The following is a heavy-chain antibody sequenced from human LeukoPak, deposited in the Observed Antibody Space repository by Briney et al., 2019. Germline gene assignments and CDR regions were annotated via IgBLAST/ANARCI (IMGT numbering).Heavy chain of an antibody. CDR1: GGTFSSYA. Sequence: ASVKVSCKASGGTFSSYAISWVRQAPGQGLEWMGGIIPIIGTANYAQKFQGRVTITADESTSTAYMELSSLRSEDTAVYYCARVRDSGSYSDYFDYWGQGTLVTVSS. CDR2: IIPIIGTA. D-gene: IGHD1-26*01. CDR3: ARVRDSGSYSDYFDY. J-gene: IGHJ4*02. V-gene: IGHV1-69*13.